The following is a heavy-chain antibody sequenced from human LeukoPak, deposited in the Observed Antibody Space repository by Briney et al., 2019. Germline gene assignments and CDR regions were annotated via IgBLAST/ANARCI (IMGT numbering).Heavy chain of an antibody. CDR1: GGSISSYY. Sequence: PSETLSLTCTLSGGSISSYYWGSVRQPPGKGLEWVGSIYYSGSTYYNPSLKSRVTISVDTSKNQFSLKLSSVTAADTAVYYCARAPTIFGVVTAFDYWGQGTLVTVSS. CDR2: IYYSGST. J-gene: IGHJ4*02. D-gene: IGHD3-3*01. CDR3: ARAPTIFGVVTAFDY. V-gene: IGHV4-39*07.